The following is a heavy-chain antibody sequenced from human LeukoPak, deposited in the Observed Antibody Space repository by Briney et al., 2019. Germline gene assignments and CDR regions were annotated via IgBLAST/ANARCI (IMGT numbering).Heavy chain of an antibody. V-gene: IGHV4-30-4*08. Sequence: SQTLSLTCTVSGCSISSGDYYWSWIRQPPGKGLERIGYIYYSGSTYYNPSLKSRVTISVDTSKNQFSLKLSSVTAADTAVHYCARAYCSSTSGYTDYYDMHVWGKGTTVTVSS. CDR2: IYYSGST. CDR3: ARAYCSSTSGYTDYYDMHV. CDR1: GCSISSGDYY. J-gene: IGHJ6*03. D-gene: IGHD2-2*02.